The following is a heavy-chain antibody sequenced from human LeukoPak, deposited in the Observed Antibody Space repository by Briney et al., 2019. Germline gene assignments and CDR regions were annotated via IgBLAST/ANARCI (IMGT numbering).Heavy chain of an antibody. CDR3: ARQDSGTRGYYYYYYMDV. J-gene: IGHJ6*03. V-gene: IGHV4-30-2*01. Sequence: PSETLSLTCAVSGGSISSGGYSWSWIRQPPGKGLEWIGYIYHSGSTYYNPSLKSRVTISVDRSKNQFSLKLSSVTAADTAVYYCARQDSGTRGYYYYYYMDVWGKGTTVTVSS. D-gene: IGHD1-1*01. CDR2: IYHSGST. CDR1: GGSISSGGYS.